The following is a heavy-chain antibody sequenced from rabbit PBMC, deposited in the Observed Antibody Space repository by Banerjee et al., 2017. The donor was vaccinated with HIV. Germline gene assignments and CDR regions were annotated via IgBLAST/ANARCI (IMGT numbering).Heavy chain of an antibody. CDR1: GFSFSNNG. J-gene: IGHJ6*01. V-gene: IGHV1S40*01. Sequence: QSLEESGGDLVKPGASLTLTCTASGFSFSNNGMCWVRQAPGKGLEWIASIYGDDSVISYYATWAKGRFTISKASSTTVTLQMTSLTAADTATYFCARGSGFYVNLWGPGTLVTVS. D-gene: IGHD1-1*01. CDR2: IYGDDSVIS. CDR3: ARGSGFYVNL.